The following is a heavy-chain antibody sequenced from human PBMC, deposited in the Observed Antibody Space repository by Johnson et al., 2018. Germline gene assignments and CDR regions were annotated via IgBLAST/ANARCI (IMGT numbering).Heavy chain of an antibody. Sequence: VQLVESGGGLVQPGGSLRLSCAASGFTVSSTYVSWVRQAPGKGLEWVSIFYNGGTTYYTDSVKGRFTIPSDNSKNTVYLQRNSLGAEDTVEYYCARDWHYDSRHIDVFDIWAQGTMVTVSS. CDR1: GFTVSSTY. V-gene: IGHV3-66*02. CDR2: FYNGGTT. J-gene: IGHJ3*02. D-gene: IGHD3-22*01. CDR3: ARDWHYDSRHIDVFDI.